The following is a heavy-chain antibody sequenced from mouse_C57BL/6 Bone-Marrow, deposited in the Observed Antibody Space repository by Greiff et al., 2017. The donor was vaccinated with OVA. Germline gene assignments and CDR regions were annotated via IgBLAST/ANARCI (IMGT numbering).Heavy chain of an antibody. D-gene: IGHD1-1*01. V-gene: IGHV14-2*01. CDR2: IDPEDGET. J-gene: IGHJ2*01. CDR3: ARSVITTVVAPNYFDY. CDR1: GFNIKDYY. Sequence: VHVKQSGAELVKPGASVKLSCTASGFNIKDYYMHWVKQRTEQGLEWIGRIDPEDGETKYAPKFQGKATLTVDTASNTAYLQLSTLTSEDTAVYYCARSVITTVVAPNYFDYWGQGTTLTVSS.